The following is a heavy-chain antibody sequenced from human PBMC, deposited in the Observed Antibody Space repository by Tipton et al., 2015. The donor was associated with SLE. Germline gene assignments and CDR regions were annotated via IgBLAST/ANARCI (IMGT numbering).Heavy chain of an antibody. CDR3: ASNGWDGHNILEFDY. CDR1: GGSISISTYF. CDR2: VYYSRGS. D-gene: IGHD5-24*01. Sequence: GSLRLSCTVSGGSISISTYFWGWIRQPPGKGLEWIGSVYYSRGSYYNPSLKSRVSISVDLSKNQFSLRLSSVTAADTAVYFCASNGWDGHNILEFDYWGQGNLVTVSS. J-gene: IGHJ4*02. V-gene: IGHV4-39*07.